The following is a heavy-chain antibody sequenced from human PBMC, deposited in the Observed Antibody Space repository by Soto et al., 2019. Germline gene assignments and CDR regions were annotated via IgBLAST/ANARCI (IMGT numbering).Heavy chain of an antibody. V-gene: IGHV3-9*01. J-gene: IGHJ4*02. D-gene: IGHD5-18*01. CDR3: VRSKGGYSYGTPFDY. Sequence: PGGSLRLPCPASGFTFDDYAIHWVRQVLEKGLEWVSSISWNSGNIGYADSVKGRFTTSRDNATNSLYLQMNSLRPEDTALYYSVRSKGGYSYGTPFDYWGQGTLLTVSS. CDR2: ISWNSGNI. CDR1: GFTFDDYA.